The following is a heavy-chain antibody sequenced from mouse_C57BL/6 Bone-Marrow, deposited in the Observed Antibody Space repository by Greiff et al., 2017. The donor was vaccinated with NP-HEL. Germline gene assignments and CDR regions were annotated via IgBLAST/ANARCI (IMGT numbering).Heavy chain of an antibody. V-gene: IGHV1-69*01. D-gene: IGHD1-1*01. J-gene: IGHJ1*03. CDR3: ARGDYGSSWGWYFDV. CDR2: IDPSDSYT. Sequence: QVQLQQPGAELVMPGASVKLSCKASGYTFTSYWMHWVKQRPGQGLEWIGEIDPSDSYTNYNQKFKGKSPLPVDKSSSTAYMQLSSLTSEDSAVYYCARGDYGSSWGWYFDVWGTGTTVTVSS. CDR1: GYTFTSYW.